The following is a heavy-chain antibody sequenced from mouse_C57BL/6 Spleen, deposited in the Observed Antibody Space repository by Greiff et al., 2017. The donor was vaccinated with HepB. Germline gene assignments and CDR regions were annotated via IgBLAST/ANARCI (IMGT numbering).Heavy chain of an antibody. D-gene: IGHD3-3*01. CDR3: TTRGDGYFDV. Sequence: EVQLQQSGAELVRPGASVKLSCTASGFNIKDDYMHWVKQRPEQGLEWIGWIDPENGDTEYASKFQGKATITADTSSNTAYLQLSSLTSEDTAVYYCTTRGDGYFDVWGTGTTVTVSS. CDR2: IDPENGDT. V-gene: IGHV14-4*01. CDR1: GFNIKDDY. J-gene: IGHJ1*03.